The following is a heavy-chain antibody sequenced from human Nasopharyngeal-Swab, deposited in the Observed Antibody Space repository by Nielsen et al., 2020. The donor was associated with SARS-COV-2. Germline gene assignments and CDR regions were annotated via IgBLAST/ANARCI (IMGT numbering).Heavy chain of an antibody. V-gene: IGHV3-72*01. CDR1: GFAFSAHY. CDR3: VRVGPYCGDDCYSRFFDY. J-gene: IGHJ4*02. CDR2: IRNKDKRYTT. Sequence: GGSLRLSCAASGFAFSAHYMDWVRQAPGMGLEWVGRIRNKDKRYTTEYAASVKGRFTISRDDSKNSLYLQMNSLKTEDAAVYYCVRVGPYCGDDCYSRFFDYWGQGTLVTVSS. D-gene: IGHD2-21*02.